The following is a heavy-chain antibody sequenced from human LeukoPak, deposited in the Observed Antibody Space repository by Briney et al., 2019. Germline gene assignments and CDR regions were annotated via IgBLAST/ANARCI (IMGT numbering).Heavy chain of an antibody. V-gene: IGHV3-11*06. J-gene: IGHJ4*02. CDR1: GFTFSDSY. Sequence: KPGGSLRLSCAASGFTFSDSYMTWVRQAPGKGVEWVAYISGSGHDINYSDSVKGRFTIARDNAKNSVYLEMNSLRADDTAVYYCARSARLMKGVVEVTALDDWGQGTLVTVSS. CDR2: ISGSGHDI. D-gene: IGHD3-3*01. CDR3: ARSARLMKGVVEVTALDD.